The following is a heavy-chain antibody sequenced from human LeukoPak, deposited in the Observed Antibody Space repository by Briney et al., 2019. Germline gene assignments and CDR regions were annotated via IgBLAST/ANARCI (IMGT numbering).Heavy chain of an antibody. D-gene: IGHD3-9*01. Sequence: SGGSLRLSCAASGFTFNNYGMHWVRQAPGKGLEWMALIWYDGSNKYYADSVKGRFTISRDNSKNTLYLQMNSLRAEDTAVYYFSRDFFDWSRNYYYGRDVGAKGPRVPVPS. CDR2: IWYDGSNK. V-gene: IGHV3-33*01. J-gene: IGHJ6*04. CDR3: SRDFFDWSRNYYYGRDV. CDR1: GFTFNNYG.